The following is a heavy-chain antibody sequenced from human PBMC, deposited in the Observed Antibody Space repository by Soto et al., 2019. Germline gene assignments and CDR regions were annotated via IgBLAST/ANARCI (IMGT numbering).Heavy chain of an antibody. Sequence: QVRLVQSGAEVKKPGASVKVSCTASGYSFSSYDINWVRQAPGQGLELMGWMNPKSGQAGYAPRFQGRLTMTGNTSISTAYMELSSLKSEDTAMYYSARAIGPAPDWFGTWGQGTLVNVSS. J-gene: IGHJ5*02. CDR1: GYSFSSYD. CDR2: MNPKSGQA. CDR3: ARAIGPAPDWFGT. V-gene: IGHV1-8*01. D-gene: IGHD2-2*01.